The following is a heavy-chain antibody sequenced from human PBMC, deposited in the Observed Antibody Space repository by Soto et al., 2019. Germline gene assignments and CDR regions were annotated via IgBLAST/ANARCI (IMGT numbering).Heavy chain of an antibody. CDR2: MNPNTGNT. Sequence: ASVKVSCKASGYTFTSYYIYWVRQATGQGLEWVGWMNPNTGNTGYAEKFQGRVTMTRNTSINTAYMELSRLRSDDTAVYYCARVNVTMVRAQSAFDIWGQGTMVTVSS. J-gene: IGHJ3*02. D-gene: IGHD3-10*01. CDR3: ARVNVTMVRAQSAFDI. V-gene: IGHV1-8*01. CDR1: GYTFTSYY.